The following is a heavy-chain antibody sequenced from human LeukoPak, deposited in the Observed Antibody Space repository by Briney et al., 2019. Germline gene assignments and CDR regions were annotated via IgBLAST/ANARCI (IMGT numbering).Heavy chain of an antibody. J-gene: IGHJ4*02. D-gene: IGHD2-8*01. V-gene: IGHV3-23*01. CDR1: GFTFSSYA. Sequence: HPGGSLRLSCAASGFTFSSYAMSWVRQAPGKGLEWVSAISGSGGSTYYAASVKGRFTISRDNSKNTLYLQMHSLRAEDTAVYYCAKLGDIVLMVYAFYFDYWGQGTLVTVSS. CDR3: AKLGDIVLMVYAFYFDY. CDR2: ISGSGGST.